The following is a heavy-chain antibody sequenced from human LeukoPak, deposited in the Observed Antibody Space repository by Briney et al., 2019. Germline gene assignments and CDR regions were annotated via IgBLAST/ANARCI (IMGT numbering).Heavy chain of an antibody. Sequence: SETLSLTCAVYGGSFSGYYWSWIRQPPGKGLEWIGEINHSGSTNYNPSLKSRVTISVDTSKNQFSLKLSSVTAADTAVYYCARGRGAYYDFWSGYLLTPGAVDYWGQGTLVTVSS. CDR2: INHSGST. D-gene: IGHD3-3*01. CDR3: ARGRGAYYDFWSGYLLTPGAVDY. CDR1: GGSFSGYY. J-gene: IGHJ4*02. V-gene: IGHV4-34*01.